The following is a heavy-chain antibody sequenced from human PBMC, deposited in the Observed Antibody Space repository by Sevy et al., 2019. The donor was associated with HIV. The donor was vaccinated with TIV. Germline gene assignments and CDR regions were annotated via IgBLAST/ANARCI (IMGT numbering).Heavy chain of an antibody. J-gene: IGHJ6*02. Sequence: WGSLRLSCAASGFTFSSYAMHWVRRAPGKGLEWVAVISYDGSNKYYADSVKGRFTISRDNSKNTLYLQMNSLRAEDTAVYYCARDIDIVVVPAASYYYGMDVWGQGTTVTVSS. CDR2: ISYDGSNK. V-gene: IGHV3-30-3*01. CDR1: GFTFSSYA. CDR3: ARDIDIVVVPAASYYYGMDV. D-gene: IGHD2-2*01.